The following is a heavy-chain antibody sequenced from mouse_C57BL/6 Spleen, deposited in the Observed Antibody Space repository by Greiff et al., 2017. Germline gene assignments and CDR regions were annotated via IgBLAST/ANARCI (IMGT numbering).Heavy chain of an antibody. CDR3: AREPLITTVVWPYFDY. CDR1: GYTFTSYG. D-gene: IGHD1-1*01. CDR2: IYPRSGNT. Sequence: VQLQQSGAELARPGASVKLSCKASGYTFTSYGISWVKQRTGQGLEWIGEIYPRSGNTYYNEKFKGKATLTADKSSSTAYMELRSLTSEDSAVYFCAREPLITTVVWPYFDYWGQGTTLTVSS. V-gene: IGHV1-81*01. J-gene: IGHJ2*01.